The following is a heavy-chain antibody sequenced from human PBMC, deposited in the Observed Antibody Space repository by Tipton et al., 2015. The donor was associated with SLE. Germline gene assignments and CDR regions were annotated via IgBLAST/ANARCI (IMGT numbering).Heavy chain of an antibody. CDR1: GYTFTSYG. V-gene: IGHV1-18*01. CDR3: ATFIAAAGGNWVDP. J-gene: IGHJ5*02. CDR2: ISAYNGNT. D-gene: IGHD6-13*01. Sequence: QLVQSGPEVKKPGASVKVSCKASGYTFTSYGISWVRQAPGQGLEWMGWISAYNGNTNYAQKLQGRVTMTTDTSTSTAYMELRSLRSDDTAVEYGATFIAAAGGNWVDPWGQGTLVTVSA.